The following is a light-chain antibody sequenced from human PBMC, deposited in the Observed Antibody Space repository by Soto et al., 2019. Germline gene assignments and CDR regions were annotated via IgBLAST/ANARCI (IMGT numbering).Light chain of an antibody. CDR1: SGHTNYA. Sequence: VLTQSPSASASLGASVKVTCTLSSGHTNYAIAWHQQQPEKGPRYLMKVNTDGSHTKGDGIPDRFSGSSSGAERYLTISSLQSDDEADYYCQTWGTGIVVFGGGTKVTVL. CDR3: QTWGTGIVV. V-gene: IGLV4-69*01. CDR2: VNTDGSH. J-gene: IGLJ2*01.